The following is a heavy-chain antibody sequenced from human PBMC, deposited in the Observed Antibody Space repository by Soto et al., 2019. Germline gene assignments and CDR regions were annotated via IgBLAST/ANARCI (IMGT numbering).Heavy chain of an antibody. Sequence: GGSLRLSCAASGFTFSSYGMHWVRQAPGKGLEWVAVIWYDGSNKYYADSVKGRFTISRDNSKNTLYLQMNSLRAEDTAVYYCAGDREVTVVVVAATPPRYFMDVWGKGTTVTVSS. D-gene: IGHD2-15*01. V-gene: IGHV3-33*01. CDR2: IWYDGSNK. CDR1: GFTFSSYG. CDR3: AGDREVTVVVVAATPPRYFMDV. J-gene: IGHJ6*03.